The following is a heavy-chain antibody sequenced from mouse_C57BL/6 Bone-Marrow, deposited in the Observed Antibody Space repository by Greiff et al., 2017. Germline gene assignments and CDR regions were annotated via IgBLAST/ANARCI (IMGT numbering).Heavy chain of an antibody. Sequence: EVKLVESGGGLVKPGGSLKLSCAASGFTFSSYAMSWVRQTPEKRLEWVATISDGGSYTYYPDNVKGRFTISRDNAKNTLYLQMSHLKSDDTAMYYCARVTGTGWYFDVCGTVTTVTVSS. CDR2: ISDGGSYT. J-gene: IGHJ1*03. CDR1: GFTFSSYA. D-gene: IGHD4-1*01. CDR3: ARVTGTGWYFDV. V-gene: IGHV5-4*03.